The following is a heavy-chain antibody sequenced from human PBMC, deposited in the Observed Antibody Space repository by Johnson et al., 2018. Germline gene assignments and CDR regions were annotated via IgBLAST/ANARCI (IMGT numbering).Heavy chain of an antibody. V-gene: IGHV3-33*01. CDR3: ARATGLYGDLYYDGMDV. Sequence: QVQLVESGGGLVQPGRSLTLSCAASGFTFSSYGMHWVRQAPGKGLEWVAVIWYDGSNKNYADSVKGRFTISRDNSKNTLYLQMNSLRAEDTAVYYCARATGLYGDLYYDGMDVWGQGTTVTVSS. CDR1: GFTFSSYG. D-gene: IGHD4-17*01. CDR2: IWYDGSNK. J-gene: IGHJ6*02.